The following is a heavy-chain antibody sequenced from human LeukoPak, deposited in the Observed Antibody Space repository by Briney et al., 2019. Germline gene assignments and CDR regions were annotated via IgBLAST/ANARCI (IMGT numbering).Heavy chain of an antibody. CDR2: IYYSGST. V-gene: IGHV4-39*01. CDR1: GGSISSSSYY. D-gene: IGHD6-13*01. J-gene: IGHJ4*02. CDR3: ARRTAPKRSSSWYYFDY. Sequence: SETLSLTCTVSGGSISSSSYYWGWIRQPPGKGLEWVGSIYYSGSTYYNPSLKSRVTISVDTSKNQFSLKLSSVTAADTAVYYCARRTAPKRSSSWYYFDYWGQGTLVTVSS.